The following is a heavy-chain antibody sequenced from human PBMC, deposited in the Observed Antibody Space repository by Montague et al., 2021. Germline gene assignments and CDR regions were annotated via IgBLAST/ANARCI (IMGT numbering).Heavy chain of an antibody. V-gene: IGHV4-34*01. CDR1: GGSFSVYS. D-gene: IGHD1-26*01. CDR3: SRRGIVGGGQKGYFYAMDV. Sequence: SETLSLTCAVSGGSFSVYSWTWIRQSPGHRLEWIGEVNERGSSNFYPSPKSRLTISVDTSNKHLSLNLRSVTAADTAAYYCSRRGIVGGGQKGYFYAMDVWGQGTTVIVSS. CDR2: VNERGSS. J-gene: IGHJ6*02.